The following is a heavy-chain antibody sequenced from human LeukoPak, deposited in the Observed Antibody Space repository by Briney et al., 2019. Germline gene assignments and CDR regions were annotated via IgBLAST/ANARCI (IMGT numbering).Heavy chain of an antibody. D-gene: IGHD5-18*01. CDR2: IYYAGNT. V-gene: IGHV4-59*01. J-gene: IGHJ4*02. CDR3: ARGPGSPSGDNYGRPLDY. Sequence: SETLSLTCTVSGGSITNYYWSWIRQPPGKGLEYLGYIYYAGNTNYNPSLNSRVTISVDTSKKQFSLKLNSVTAADTAVYFCARGPGSPSGDNYGRPLDYWGQGTLVTVSS. CDR1: GGSITNYY.